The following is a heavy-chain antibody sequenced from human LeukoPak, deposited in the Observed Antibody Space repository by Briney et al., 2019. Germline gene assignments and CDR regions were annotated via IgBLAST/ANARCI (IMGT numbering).Heavy chain of an antibody. CDR3: ARALYDYVWGSYPTY. CDR1: GGSISSYY. Sequence: AETLSLTCTVSGGSISSYYWNWFRQPPGQAPEGVGHLYYSGTTNYNPSLKSRVTISVDTSKNQFSLKLSSVTAADTAVYYCARALYDYVWGSYPTYWGQGTLVTVSS. D-gene: IGHD3-16*02. CDR2: LYYSGTT. J-gene: IGHJ4*02. V-gene: IGHV4-59*12.